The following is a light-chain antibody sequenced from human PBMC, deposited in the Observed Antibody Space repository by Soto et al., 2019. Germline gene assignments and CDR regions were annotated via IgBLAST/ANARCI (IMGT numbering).Light chain of an antibody. V-gene: IGLV2-8*01. CDR3: KSYAGSNTYV. Sequence: QSVLTQPPSASGSPGQSVTISCTGTKNDLGFYDFVSWYQHHPGKAPRLIIYEVVQRPSGVPDRFSGSKSGNTASLTVSGLQAADEADYFCKSYAGSNTYVFGSGTKLTVL. CDR1: KNDLGFYDF. CDR2: EVV. J-gene: IGLJ1*01.